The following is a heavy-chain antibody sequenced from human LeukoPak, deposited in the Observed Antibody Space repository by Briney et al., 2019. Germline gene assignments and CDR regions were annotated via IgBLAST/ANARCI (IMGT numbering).Heavy chain of an antibody. Sequence: GSLRLSCAASGFTFSSYAMSWIRQPPGKGLEWIGDIYYSGSTNYNPSLKSRVTISVDTSKNQFSLKLSSVTAADTAVYYCARGGEAVAAYNWFDPWGQGTLVTVSS. CDR3: ARGGEAVAAYNWFDP. CDR1: GFTFSSYA. V-gene: IGHV4-59*01. J-gene: IGHJ5*02. D-gene: IGHD6-19*01. CDR2: IYYSGST.